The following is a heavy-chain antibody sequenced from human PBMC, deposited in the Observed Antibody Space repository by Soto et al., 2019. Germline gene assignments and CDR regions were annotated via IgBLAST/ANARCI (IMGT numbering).Heavy chain of an antibody. CDR2: MNPNSGNT. CDR1: GYTFTSYD. CDR3: ARVGGPITMVRGVIIKGYYFDY. D-gene: IGHD3-10*01. Sequence: QVQLVQSGAEVKKPGASVKVSCKASGYTFTSYDINWVRQATGQGLEWMGWMNPNSGNTGYAQKFQGRVTMTRNTSISTAYMELSSLRSEDTAVYYCARVGGPITMVRGVIIKGYYFDYWGQGTLVTVSS. V-gene: IGHV1-8*01. J-gene: IGHJ4*02.